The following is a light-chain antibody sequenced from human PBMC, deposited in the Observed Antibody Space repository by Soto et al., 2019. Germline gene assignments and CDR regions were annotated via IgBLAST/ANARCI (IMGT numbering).Light chain of an antibody. Sequence: QSVLTQSRPASGSPGQSVTISCTGTSSDIGGYNSVSWYQQHPGKAPKVMIYDVTKRPSGVPDRFSGSKSGNTASLTVSALQAEDEADYDYSSYMDRKHLVFGTGTKVTVL. CDR3: SSYMDRKHLV. CDR2: DVT. CDR1: SSDIGGYNS. J-gene: IGLJ1*01. V-gene: IGLV2-8*01.